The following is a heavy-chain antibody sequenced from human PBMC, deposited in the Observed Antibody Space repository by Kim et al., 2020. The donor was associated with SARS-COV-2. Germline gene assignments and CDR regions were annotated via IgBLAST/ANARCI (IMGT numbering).Heavy chain of an antibody. V-gene: IGHV3-74*01. Sequence: AHSVEGGFTISRDNAKNTLYLQMSSLRADDTAVYYCAREPKYYYYYAMDVWGQGTTVTVSS. J-gene: IGHJ6*02. CDR3: AREPKYYYYYAMDV.